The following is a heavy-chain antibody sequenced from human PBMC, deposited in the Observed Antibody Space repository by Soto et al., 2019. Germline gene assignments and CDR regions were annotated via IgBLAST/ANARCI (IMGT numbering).Heavy chain of an antibody. CDR1: GGTFSSYA. CDR3: ARDPSNDYGGDTFDY. CDR2: IIPSYDRT. J-gene: IGHJ4*02. Sequence: WASVKVSCKASGGTFSSYAIHWVRQAPGQGLEWLGKIIPSYDRTNYAQKFQGRVTVTADTYTTTAYMELSSLRSDDTAVYYRARDPSNDYGGDTFDYWGQGTLVTVSS. V-gene: IGHV1-69*04. D-gene: IGHD4-17*01.